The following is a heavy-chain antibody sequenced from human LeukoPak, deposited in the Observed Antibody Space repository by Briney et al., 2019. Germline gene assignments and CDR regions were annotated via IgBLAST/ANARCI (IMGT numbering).Heavy chain of an antibody. J-gene: IGHJ4*02. CDR1: GFTFDDYA. D-gene: IGHD3-9*01. CDR2: ISWNSGSI. Sequence: GGSLRLSCAASGFTFDDYAMHWVRQVPGKGLEWVSGISWNSGSIGYADSVKGRFAISRDNAKNSLYLQMNSLRPEDTALYYCAKDKNYDIFTGFDYWGQGTLVTVSS. V-gene: IGHV3-9*01. CDR3: AKDKNYDIFTGFDY.